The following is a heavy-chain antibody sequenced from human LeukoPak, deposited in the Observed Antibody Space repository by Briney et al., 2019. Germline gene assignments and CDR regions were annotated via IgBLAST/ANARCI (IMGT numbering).Heavy chain of an antibody. CDR1: GFAFSRSW. D-gene: IGHD3-22*01. CDR3: ARAGYDSSGYYRRPFDH. Sequence: AGGSLRLSCAASGFAFSRSWMTWIRQAPGKGLEWVAVISYDGSNKYYADSVKGRFTISRDNSKNTLYLQMNSLRAEDTAVYYCARAGYDSSGYYRRPFDHWGQGTLVTVSS. V-gene: IGHV3-30-3*01. CDR2: ISYDGSNK. J-gene: IGHJ4*02.